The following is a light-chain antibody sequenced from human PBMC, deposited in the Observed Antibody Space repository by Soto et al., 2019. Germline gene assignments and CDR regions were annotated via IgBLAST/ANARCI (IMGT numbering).Light chain of an antibody. Sequence: DIQVTQSPSFLSASVGDRVTITCRASQGISNYLAWYQQKPGRAPKLLIYTASTLHSGVTSRFSGSGSGTEFTLTISSLQPEDFATYYCQQFNNYPRTFGQGTKLQIK. J-gene: IGKJ2*01. CDR1: QGISNY. V-gene: IGKV1-9*01. CDR2: TAS. CDR3: QQFNNYPRT.